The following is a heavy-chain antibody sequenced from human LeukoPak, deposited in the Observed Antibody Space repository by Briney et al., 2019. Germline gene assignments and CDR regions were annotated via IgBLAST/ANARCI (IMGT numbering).Heavy chain of an antibody. J-gene: IGHJ4*02. CDR2: INPNSGGT. CDR3: ARGKTMVYCGGDCYRFDN. D-gene: IGHD2-21*02. V-gene: IGHV1-2*02. Sequence: ASVKVSCNASGYTFSGYYMHWVRQAPGHGLEWVGWINPNSGGTNYAQKFQGRVTMTRDTSISTAYMELSRLLSGDTAVYYCARGKTMVYCGGDCYRFDNWGQGTLVTVSS. CDR1: GYTFSGYY.